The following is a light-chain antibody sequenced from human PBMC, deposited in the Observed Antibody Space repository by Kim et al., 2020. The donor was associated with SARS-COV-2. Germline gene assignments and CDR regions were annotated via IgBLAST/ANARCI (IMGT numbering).Light chain of an antibody. Sequence: ASVGDRVTVTSRAMQDIRNDLGWYQQKPGRAPKRLIYGASSLQSGVPSRFSGSESGTEFTLTISSVQPEDFATYYCLQHNTYPMTFGQGTRLEIK. V-gene: IGKV1-17*01. CDR1: QDIRND. CDR3: LQHNTYPMT. J-gene: IGKJ5*01. CDR2: GAS.